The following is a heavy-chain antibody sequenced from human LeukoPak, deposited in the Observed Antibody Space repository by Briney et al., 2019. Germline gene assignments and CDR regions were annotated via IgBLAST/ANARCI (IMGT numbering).Heavy chain of an antibody. Sequence: PSQTLSLTCAISGDSVSSNSVAWNWIRQSPSRGLEWLGRTYYRSKWFDDYALSVKSRITINPDTSKNLFSLHLNSVTPEDTAVYYCARVSSNGRYPAGAFDIWGQGTMVAVSS. D-gene: IGHD6-19*01. V-gene: IGHV6-1*01. CDR1: GDSVSSNSVA. CDR2: TYYRSKWFD. J-gene: IGHJ3*02. CDR3: ARVSSNGRYPAGAFDI.